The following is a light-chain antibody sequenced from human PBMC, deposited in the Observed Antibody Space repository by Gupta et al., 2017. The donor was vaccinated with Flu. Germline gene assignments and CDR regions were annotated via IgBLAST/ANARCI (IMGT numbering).Light chain of an antibody. CDR3: VSDTRRNTWV. CDR2: EVS. CDR1: GTDIGGYKY. V-gene: IGLV2-14*01. Sequence: QSALTQPAPVSGSPGQSITIPCTGTGTDIGGYKYVSWYQQNPAKAPKRMVYEVSNRPAGVSVRFSGSKSGNTASLTISGLQEEDEADYYCVSDTRRNTWVFGGGTKVTVL. J-gene: IGLJ3*02.